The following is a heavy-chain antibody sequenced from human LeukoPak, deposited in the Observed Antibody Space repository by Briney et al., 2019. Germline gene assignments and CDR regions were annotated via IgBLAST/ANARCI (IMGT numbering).Heavy chain of an antibody. CDR2: ISSRSSTI. Sequence: GGSLRLSCAASGSTFSTHDLNWVRQAPGKGLEWLSFISSRSSTIYYADSVKGRFTISRDNAKNSLYLQMNSLRAEDTALYYCAKDNAPDRGSSDYWGQGTLVTVSS. D-gene: IGHD6-6*01. J-gene: IGHJ4*02. CDR1: GSTFSTHD. V-gene: IGHV3-48*04. CDR3: AKDNAPDRGSSDY.